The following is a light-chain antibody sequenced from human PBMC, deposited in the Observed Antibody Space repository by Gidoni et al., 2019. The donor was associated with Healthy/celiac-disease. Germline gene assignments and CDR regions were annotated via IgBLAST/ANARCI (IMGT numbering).Light chain of an antibody. V-gene: IGKV3D-15*01. J-gene: IGKJ4*01. CDR2: GAS. CDR1: QSVSSN. Sequence: EIVMTQSPATLSVSPGERATLPCRASQSVSSNLAWYQQKPGQAPRLLIYGASTRATGIPARFSGSGSGTEFTLTISSLQSEDFAVYYCQQYTHWPPLTFGGGTKVEIK. CDR3: QQYTHWPPLT.